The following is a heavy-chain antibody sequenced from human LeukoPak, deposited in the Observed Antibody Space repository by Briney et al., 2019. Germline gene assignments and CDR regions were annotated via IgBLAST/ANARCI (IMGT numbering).Heavy chain of an antibody. CDR3: ARDCSSTSCRNWFDP. CDR2: IYYSGST. J-gene: IGHJ5*02. V-gene: IGHV4-59*01. CDR1: GGSISSYY. D-gene: IGHD2-2*01. Sequence: LSETLSLTCTVSGGSISSYYWSWIRQPPGKGLEWIGYIYYSGSTNYNPSLKSRVTISVDTSKNQFSLKLSSVTAADTAVYYCARDCSSTSCRNWFDPWGQGTLVTVSS.